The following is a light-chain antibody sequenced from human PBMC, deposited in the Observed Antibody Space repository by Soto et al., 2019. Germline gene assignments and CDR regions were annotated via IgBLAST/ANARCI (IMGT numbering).Light chain of an antibody. CDR2: DAS. CDR3: QQSSNWPLT. J-gene: IGKJ1*01. CDR1: QSVRTY. V-gene: IGKV3-11*01. Sequence: EIVLTQSPATLSLSPGERVTLSCRASQSVRTYLGWYQQKPGQAPRLLIYDASHRATGIPARFSGSGSGTDFTLTISSLEPEDFAVYYCQQSSNWPLTFGQGTKVEIK.